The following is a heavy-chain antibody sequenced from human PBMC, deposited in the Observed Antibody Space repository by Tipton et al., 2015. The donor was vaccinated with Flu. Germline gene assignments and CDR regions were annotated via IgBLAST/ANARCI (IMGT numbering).Heavy chain of an antibody. J-gene: IGHJ5*02. V-gene: IGHV4-34*01. Sequence: TLSLTCAVYGGSFSGYYWSWIRQPPGKGLEWIGEISHTGSANYNPSLKSRVIISVDTSKNQFSLKLTSLTAADTAVYYCARRDYSNYVSDPKNWFDPWGQGTLVTVSS. CDR1: GGSFSGYY. CDR2: ISHTGSA. CDR3: ARRDYSNYVSDPKNWFDP. D-gene: IGHD4-11*01.